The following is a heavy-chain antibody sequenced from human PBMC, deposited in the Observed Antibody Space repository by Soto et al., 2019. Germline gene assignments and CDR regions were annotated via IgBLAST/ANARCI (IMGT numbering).Heavy chain of an antibody. CDR1: GFTFSSYA. CDR2: ISGSGGST. Sequence: GGSLRLSFAASGFTFSSYAMSWVRQAPGKGLEWVSAISGSGGSTYYADSVKGRFTISRDNSKNTLYLQMNSLRAEDTAVYYCAKDFYSGPESIDYWGQGTLVTVSS. D-gene: IGHD5-12*01. J-gene: IGHJ4*02. CDR3: AKDFYSGPESIDY. V-gene: IGHV3-23*01.